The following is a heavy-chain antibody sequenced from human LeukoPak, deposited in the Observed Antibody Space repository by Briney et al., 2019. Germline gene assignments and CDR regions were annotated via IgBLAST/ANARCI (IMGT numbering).Heavy chain of an antibody. CDR3: ARQGSISAFDF. CDR2: IDHSGNT. Sequence: PSETLSLTCAVYIGSFSGYHWSWIRQPPGRGLEWIGEIDHSGNTKYNPSLKSRVTISADTSKKQFSLELRSLSAADTAMYFCARQGSISAFDFWGRGTLVTVSS. V-gene: IGHV4-34*01. J-gene: IGHJ2*01. CDR1: IGSFSGYH. D-gene: IGHD2-21*01.